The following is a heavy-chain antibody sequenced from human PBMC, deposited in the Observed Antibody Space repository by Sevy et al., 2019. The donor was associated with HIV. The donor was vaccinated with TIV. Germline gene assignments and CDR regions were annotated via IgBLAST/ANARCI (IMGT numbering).Heavy chain of an antibody. V-gene: IGHV1-18*01. D-gene: IGHD2-15*01. CDR1: GYTFTSYR. CDR3: ARSYCSGGRCYSLAY. Sequence: ASVKVSCKTSGYTFTSYRITWVRQAPGKGLEWLGWSSPHNGDTNYAQRVQGRVTMITDTSTTTAYLELRSLTSDDTAAYYCARSYCSGGRCYSLAYWGQGTLVTVSS. CDR2: SSPHNGDT. J-gene: IGHJ4*02.